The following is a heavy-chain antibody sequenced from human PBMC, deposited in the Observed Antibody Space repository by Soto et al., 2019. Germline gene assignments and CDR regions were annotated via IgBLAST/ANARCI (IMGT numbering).Heavy chain of an antibody. CDR3: ATNWNDVGYAFDI. CDR1: GYTFTSYY. D-gene: IGHD1-1*01. CDR2: INPSGGST. V-gene: IGHV1-46*01. Sequence: ASVKVSCKASGYTFTSYYMHWVRQAPGQGLEWMGIINPSGGSTSYAQKFQGRVTMTRDTSTSAVYMELSSLRSEDTAVYYCATNWNDVGYAFDIWGQGTMVTVSS. J-gene: IGHJ3*02.